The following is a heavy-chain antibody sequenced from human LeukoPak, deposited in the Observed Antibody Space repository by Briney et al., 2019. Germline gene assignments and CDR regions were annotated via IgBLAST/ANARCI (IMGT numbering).Heavy chain of an antibody. CDR1: GFTVSSNY. V-gene: IGHV3-66*02. CDR2: IYSGGST. CDR3: ASKSGWYQGFDY. J-gene: IGHJ4*02. D-gene: IGHD6-19*01. Sequence: GGSLRLSCAASGFTVSSNYMSWVRQAPGKGLEWVSVIYSGGSTYYADSVKGRSTISRDNSKNTLYLQMNSLRAEDTAVYYCASKSGWYQGFDYWGQGTLVTVSS.